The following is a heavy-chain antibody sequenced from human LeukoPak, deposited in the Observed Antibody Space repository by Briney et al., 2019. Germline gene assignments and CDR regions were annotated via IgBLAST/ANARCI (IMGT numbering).Heavy chain of an antibody. CDR3: ARAGVVVAATPTGWFDP. V-gene: IGHV4-34*01. CDR1: GGSFSGYY. D-gene: IGHD2-15*01. J-gene: IGHJ5*02. Sequence: SETLSLTCAVYGGSFSGYYWSWIRQPPGKGLEWIGEINHSGSTNYNPSPKSRVTISVDTSKNQFSLKLSSVTAAGTAVYYCARAGVVVAATPTGWFDPWGQGTLVTVSS. CDR2: INHSGST.